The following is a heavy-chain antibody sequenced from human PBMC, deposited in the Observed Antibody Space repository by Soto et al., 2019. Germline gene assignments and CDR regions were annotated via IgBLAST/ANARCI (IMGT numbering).Heavy chain of an antibody. J-gene: IGHJ3*02. Sequence: PGESLKISCKASGYSFATYWIGWVRQMPGKGLELMGIMYPGDSDTRYSPSFQGHVTISTEKSISTAYLQWSSLKASDTAMYYCARRPYDSSGYSGFDIWGQGTMVTVSS. D-gene: IGHD3-22*01. V-gene: IGHV5-51*01. CDR3: ARRPYDSSGYSGFDI. CDR2: MYPGDSDT. CDR1: GYSFATYW.